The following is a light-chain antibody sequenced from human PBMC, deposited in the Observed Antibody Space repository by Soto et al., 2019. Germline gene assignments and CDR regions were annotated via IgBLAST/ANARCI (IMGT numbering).Light chain of an antibody. V-gene: IGLV2-11*01. CDR3: CSYAGSYTYV. J-gene: IGLJ1*01. Sequence: VLTQPRSLSGAPGPSVPLSCPETSSVVGGYNYVSWYQQHPGKAPKLMIYDVSKRPSGVPDRFSGYKSGNTAYLTISGLQAEDEADYYCCSYAGSYTYVFGTGTKVTVL. CDR2: DVS. CDR1: SSVVGGYNY.